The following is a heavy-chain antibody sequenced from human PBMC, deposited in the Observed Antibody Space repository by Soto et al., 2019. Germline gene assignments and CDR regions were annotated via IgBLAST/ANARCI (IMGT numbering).Heavy chain of an antibody. CDR1: GYTFTSYG. CDR2: ISAYNGNT. CDR3: ARGALSYYDSSGYYSGAAFDI. D-gene: IGHD3-22*01. V-gene: IGHV1-18*01. J-gene: IGHJ3*02. Sequence: QVQLVQSGAEVKKPGASVKVSCKASGYTFTSYGISWVRQAPGQGLEWMGRISAYNGNTNYAQKLQGRVTMTTDTSTSTAYMELRSLRSDDTAVYYCARGALSYYDSSGYYSGAAFDIWGQGTMVTVSS.